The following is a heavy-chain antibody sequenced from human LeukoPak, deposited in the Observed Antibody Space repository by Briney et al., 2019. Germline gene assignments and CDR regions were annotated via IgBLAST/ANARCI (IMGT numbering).Heavy chain of an antibody. V-gene: IGHV1-18*01. CDR1: GYTFTSYG. CDR3: ARAPPEGQWLVLIGY. J-gene: IGHJ4*02. Sequence: ASVKVSCKASGYTFTSYGISWVRQAPGQGLEWMGWISAYNGNTNYAQKLQGRVTMTTDTSTSTAYMELRSLRSDDTAVYYCARAPPEGQWLVLIGYWGQGTLVTVSS. CDR2: ISAYNGNT. D-gene: IGHD6-19*01.